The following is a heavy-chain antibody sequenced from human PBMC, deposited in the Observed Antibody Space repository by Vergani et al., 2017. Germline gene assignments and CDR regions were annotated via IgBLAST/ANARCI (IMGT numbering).Heavy chain of an antibody. Sequence: QVQLQQWGAGLLKPSETLSLTCAVYGGSFSGYYWSWIRQPPGKGLEWIGEINHSGSTNYNPSLKSRVTISVDTSKNQFSLKLSSVTAAETAVYYCARGKKPGYSYGYGALDYWGQGTLVTVSS. D-gene: IGHD5-18*01. V-gene: IGHV4-34*01. CDR1: GGSFSGYY. CDR2: INHSGST. J-gene: IGHJ4*02. CDR3: ARGKKPGYSYGYGALDY.